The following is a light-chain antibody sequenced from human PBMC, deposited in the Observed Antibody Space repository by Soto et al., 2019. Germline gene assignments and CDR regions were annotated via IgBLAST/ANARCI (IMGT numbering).Light chain of an antibody. CDR2: DAS. CDR3: QQYTGPPTT. CDR1: QSVSST. V-gene: IGKV3D-15*01. Sequence: EIVMTQSPATLSVTPGERVTLSCRASQSVSSTLAWYQQKPGQAPRLLIYDASNRATGIPARFSGSGSGTDFTLTITRLEPEDSAVYFCQQYTGPPTTFGQGTRLEIK. J-gene: IGKJ5*01.